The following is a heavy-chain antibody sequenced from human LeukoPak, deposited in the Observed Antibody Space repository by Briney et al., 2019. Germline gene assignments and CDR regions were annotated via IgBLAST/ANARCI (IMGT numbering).Heavy chain of an antibody. CDR2: IVVGSGNT. V-gene: IGHV1-58*02. Sequence: GASVKVSCKASGFTFTSSAMQWVRQARGQRLEWIGWIVVGSGNTNYAQKFQERVTITRDMSTNTAYMELSSLRSEDTAVYYCAARYYYDSSGYSEAFDPWGQGTLVTVSS. J-gene: IGHJ5*02. CDR3: AARYYYDSSGYSEAFDP. CDR1: GFTFTSSA. D-gene: IGHD3-22*01.